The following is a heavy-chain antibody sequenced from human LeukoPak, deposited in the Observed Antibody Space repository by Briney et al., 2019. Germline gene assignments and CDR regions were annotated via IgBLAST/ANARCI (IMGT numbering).Heavy chain of an antibody. CDR2: IWHDGSKR. J-gene: IGHJ6*02. CDR3: ARETFLLALDV. Sequence: GGSLRLSCVASGFTFSTYGMHWVRQAPGKGLEWVAIIWHDGSKRYYGDSVKGRFTISRDNSKNTLYLQINSLRVEDTALYYCARETFLLALDVWGQGTTVTVS. CDR1: GFTFSTYG. V-gene: IGHV3-33*01. D-gene: IGHD2/OR15-2a*01.